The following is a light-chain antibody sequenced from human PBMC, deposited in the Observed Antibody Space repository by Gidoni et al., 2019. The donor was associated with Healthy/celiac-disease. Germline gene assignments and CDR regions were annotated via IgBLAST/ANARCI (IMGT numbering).Light chain of an antibody. CDR1: SSDVGGYNY. Sequence: QSALTQPASVSGSPGQSITISCTGTSSDVGGYNYVSWYQHHPGKSPKLMIYEVSNRPSGVSNRFPGSKSGNTATLTISGLQAEDEADYYCSSYTSSSTLGVFGGGTKLTVL. V-gene: IGLV2-14*01. CDR3: SSYTSSSTLGV. J-gene: IGLJ2*01. CDR2: EVS.